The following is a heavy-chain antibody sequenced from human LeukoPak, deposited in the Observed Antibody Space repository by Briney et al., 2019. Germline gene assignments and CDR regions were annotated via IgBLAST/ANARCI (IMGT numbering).Heavy chain of an antibody. CDR3: AREGHSYAHGSFDY. D-gene: IGHD5-18*01. CDR2: ISYDGSNK. V-gene: IGHV3-30*04. Sequence: GGSLRLSCAASGFTFSSYAMHWVRQAPGKGLEWVAVISYDGSNKYYADSVKGRFTISRGNSKNTLYLQMNSLRVEDTAVYYCAREGHSYAHGSFDYWGQGTLVTVSS. CDR1: GFTFSSYA. J-gene: IGHJ4*02.